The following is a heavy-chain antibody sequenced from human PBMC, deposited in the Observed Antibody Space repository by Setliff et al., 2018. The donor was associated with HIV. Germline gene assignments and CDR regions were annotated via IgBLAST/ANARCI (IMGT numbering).Heavy chain of an antibody. Sequence: WASVKVSCKASGYTFTTYSLHWVRQAPGRSLEWMGWINVGNGDTKYSPELQGRISITRDTSANTAYMELSSLRSDDTAVYFCARGALLAVFDFDHWGQGTQVTVSS. J-gene: IGHJ4*02. CDR1: GYTFTTYS. CDR3: ARGALLAVFDFDH. D-gene: IGHD3-10*01. V-gene: IGHV1-3*01. CDR2: INVGNGDT.